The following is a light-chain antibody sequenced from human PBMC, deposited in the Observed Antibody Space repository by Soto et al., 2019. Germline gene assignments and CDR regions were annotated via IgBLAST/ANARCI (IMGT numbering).Light chain of an antibody. CDR1: QSLSGNY. J-gene: IGKJ1*01. Sequence: EIVLTQSPATLSLSPGERATLSCRASQSLSGNYLAWYQQKPGQAPRVLIYRASIRATGISDRFSGSGSGTDFTLTISRLEPEDFAVYYCQHYGASPWTCGQGTKV. CDR2: RAS. V-gene: IGKV3-20*01. CDR3: QHYGASPWT.